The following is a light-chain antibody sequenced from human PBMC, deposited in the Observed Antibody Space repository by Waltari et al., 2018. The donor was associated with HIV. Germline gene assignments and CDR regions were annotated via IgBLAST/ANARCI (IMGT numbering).Light chain of an antibody. J-gene: IGLJ1*01. CDR3: LLYYGGQGYV. Sequence: QTVVTQEPSLTVSPGGPVTLTCASSTGEVTSGNYPTWFQQKPGQAPRALIYSTNKKHSWTPARFAGSLLGGKAALTLSGVQPEDEAEYYCLLYYGGQGYVFGTGTKVTVL. V-gene: IGLV7-43*01. CDR1: TGEVTSGNY. CDR2: STN.